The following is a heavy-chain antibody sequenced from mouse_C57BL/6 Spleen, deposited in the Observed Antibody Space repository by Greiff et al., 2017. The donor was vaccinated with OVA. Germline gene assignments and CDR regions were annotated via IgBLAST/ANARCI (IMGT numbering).Heavy chain of an antibody. Sequence: EVQLVESGPGLVKPSQSLSLTCSVTGYSITSGYYWNWIRQFPGNKLEWMGYISYDGSNNYNPSLKNRISITRDTSKNQFFLKLNSVTTEDTATYYCARLTYYFDYWGQGTTLTVSS. CDR3: ARLTYYFDY. CDR2: ISYDGSN. CDR1: GYSITSGYY. D-gene: IGHD4-1*01. J-gene: IGHJ2*01. V-gene: IGHV3-6*01.